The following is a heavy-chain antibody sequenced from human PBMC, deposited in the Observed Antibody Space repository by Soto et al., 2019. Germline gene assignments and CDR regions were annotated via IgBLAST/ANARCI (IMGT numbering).Heavy chain of an antibody. CDR1: GFTFSSYA. CDR3: AREGGNFGIFGVVTLYGMDV. Sequence: PGGSLRLSCAASGFTFSSYAMSWVRQAPGKGLEWVSSMSGSGGSTYYADSVKGRFTISRDNSKNTMYLEMNSLRVEDTAVYYCAREGGNFGIFGVVTLYGMDVWGQGTTVTVSS. J-gene: IGHJ6*02. CDR2: MSGSGGST. V-gene: IGHV3-23*01. D-gene: IGHD3-3*01.